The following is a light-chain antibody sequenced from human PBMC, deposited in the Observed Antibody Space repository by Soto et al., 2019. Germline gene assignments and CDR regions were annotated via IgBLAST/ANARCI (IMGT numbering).Light chain of an antibody. J-gene: IGLJ2*01. CDR2: SNN. Sequence: QSVLTQPPSASGTPGQRVTISCSGGSSNIGSNIVNWYQQLPGAAPKLLIYSNNQRPSGVPDRFSGSKSGTSASLAISGLQSEYEAHYYCAAWDDSLNGPVFGGGTKLTVL. CDR3: AAWDDSLNGPV. CDR1: SSNIGSNI. V-gene: IGLV1-44*01.